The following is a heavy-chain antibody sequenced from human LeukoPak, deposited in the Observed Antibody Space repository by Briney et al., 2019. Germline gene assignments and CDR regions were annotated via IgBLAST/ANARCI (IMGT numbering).Heavy chain of an antibody. CDR3: AKDSSAYSGSYFDY. CDR1: GFTFSSHS. V-gene: IGHV3-33*06. Sequence: AGGSLRLSCAASGFTFSSHSMHWVRQAPGRGLEWVAVIWYDGINKYYTDSVKGRFTISRDNSKNTLYLQMNSLRVEDTALYYCAKDSSAYSGSYFDYWGQGNLVNVSS. CDR2: IWYDGINK. J-gene: IGHJ4*02. D-gene: IGHD1-26*01.